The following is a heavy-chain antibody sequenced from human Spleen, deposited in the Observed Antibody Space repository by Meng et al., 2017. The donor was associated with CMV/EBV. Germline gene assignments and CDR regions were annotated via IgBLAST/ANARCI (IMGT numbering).Heavy chain of an antibody. CDR3: ARGRGYCSSTSCYGVDP. CDR1: TFSDYY. D-gene: IGHD2-2*01. Sequence: TFSDYYMSWIRQAPGKGLEWASYISSSGSTIYYADSVKGRFTISRDNAKNSLYLQMNSLRAEDTAVYYCARGRGYCSSTSCYGVDPWGQGTLVTVSS. CDR2: ISSSGSTI. V-gene: IGHV3-11*01. J-gene: IGHJ5*02.